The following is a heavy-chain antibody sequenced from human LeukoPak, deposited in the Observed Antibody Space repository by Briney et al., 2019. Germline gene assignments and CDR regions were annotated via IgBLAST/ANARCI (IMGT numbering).Heavy chain of an antibody. CDR2: ISGSGGTT. D-gene: IGHD3-10*01. CDR1: GFTFSSYA. Sequence: GGSLRLSCAAPGFTFSSYALSWVRQAPGEGLEWVSGISGSGGTTYYADSVKGRFTVSRDNYKNTLYLQMNSLRAEDAAVYYCAKETFYYGSGSYMGYWGQGTLVTVSS. V-gene: IGHV3-23*01. J-gene: IGHJ4*02. CDR3: AKETFYYGSGSYMGY.